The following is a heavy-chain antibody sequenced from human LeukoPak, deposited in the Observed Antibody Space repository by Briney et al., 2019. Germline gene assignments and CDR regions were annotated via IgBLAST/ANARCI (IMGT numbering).Heavy chain of an antibody. CDR2: IRYDGSNK. CDR1: GFTFSSYW. CDR3: AKPWRPGSGSYDLGH. V-gene: IGHV3-30*02. Sequence: GGSLRLSCAASGFTFSSYWMSWVRQAPGKGLEWVAFIRYDGSNKYYADSVKGRFTISRDNSKNTLYLQMNSLRAEDTAVYYCAKPWRPGSGSYDLGHWGQGTLVTVSS. J-gene: IGHJ4*02. D-gene: IGHD1-26*01.